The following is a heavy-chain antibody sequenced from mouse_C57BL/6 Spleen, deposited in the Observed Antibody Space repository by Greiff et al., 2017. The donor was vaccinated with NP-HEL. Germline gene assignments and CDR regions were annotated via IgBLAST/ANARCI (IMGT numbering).Heavy chain of an antibody. Sequence: DVQLQESGPVLVKPGASVKMSCKASGYTFTDYYMNWVKQSHGKSLEWIGVINPYNGGTSYNQKFKGKATLTVDKSSSTAYMELNSLTSEDSAVYYCARDGITGTSFDYWGQGTTLTVSS. CDR3: ARDGITGTSFDY. J-gene: IGHJ2*01. V-gene: IGHV1-19*01. D-gene: IGHD4-1*01. CDR2: INPYNGGT. CDR1: GYTFTDYY.